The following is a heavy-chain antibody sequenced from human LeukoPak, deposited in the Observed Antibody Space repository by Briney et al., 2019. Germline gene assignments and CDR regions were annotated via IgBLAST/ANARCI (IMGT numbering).Heavy chain of an antibody. Sequence: SETLSLTCTVSGGSIGSYYWSWIRQPAGKGLEWIGRIYTSGSTNYNPSLKSRVTMSVDTSKNQFSLKLSSVTAADTAVYFCARTPIYYYDNSGYYNWGQGTLVTVSS. D-gene: IGHD3-22*01. CDR1: GGSIGSYY. CDR3: ARTPIYYYDNSGYYN. CDR2: IYTSGST. V-gene: IGHV4-4*07. J-gene: IGHJ4*02.